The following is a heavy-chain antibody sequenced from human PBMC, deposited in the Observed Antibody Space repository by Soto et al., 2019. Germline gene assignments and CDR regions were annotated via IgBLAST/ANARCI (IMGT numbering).Heavy chain of an antibody. D-gene: IGHD3-22*01. CDR3: AAGSFPYDSSGYYPYYFDY. CDR1: GFTFTISA. J-gene: IGHJ4*02. CDR2: IVVGSGNT. Sequence: ASVKVSCKASGFTFTISAVQWVRQARGQRLEWIGWIVVGSGNTNYAQKFQERVTITRDMSTSTAYMELSSLRSEDTAVYYCAAGSFPYDSSGYYPYYFDYWGQGTLVTVSS. V-gene: IGHV1-58*01.